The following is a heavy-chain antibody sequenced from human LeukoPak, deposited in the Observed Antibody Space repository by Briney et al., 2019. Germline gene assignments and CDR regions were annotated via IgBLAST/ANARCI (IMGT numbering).Heavy chain of an antibody. CDR2: INPNSGGT. CDR1: GYTFTSYG. Sequence: ASVKVSCKASGYTFTSYGISWVRQAPGQGLEWMGWINPNSGGTNYAQKFQGRVTMTRDTSISTAYMELSRLRSDDTAVYYCARDRGNTLRFLEWLRGPQFDPWGQGTLVTVSS. V-gene: IGHV1-2*02. J-gene: IGHJ5*02. D-gene: IGHD3-3*01. CDR3: ARDRGNTLRFLEWLRGPQFDP.